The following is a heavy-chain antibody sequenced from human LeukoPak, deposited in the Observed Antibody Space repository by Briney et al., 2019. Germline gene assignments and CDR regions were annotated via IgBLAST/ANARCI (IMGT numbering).Heavy chain of an antibody. Sequence: SVKVSCKASGGTFSSYAISRVRQAPGQGLEWMGRIIPIFGIANYAQKFQGRVTITADKSTSTAYMELSSLRSEDTAVYYCARGVCGGDCYFGYWGQGTLVTVSS. D-gene: IGHD2-21*02. J-gene: IGHJ4*02. V-gene: IGHV1-69*04. CDR1: GGTFSSYA. CDR2: IIPIFGIA. CDR3: ARGVCGGDCYFGY.